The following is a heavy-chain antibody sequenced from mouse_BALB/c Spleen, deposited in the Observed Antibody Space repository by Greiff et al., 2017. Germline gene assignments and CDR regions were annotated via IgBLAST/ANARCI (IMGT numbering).Heavy chain of an antibody. Sequence: EVQRVESGGGLVKPGGSLKLSCAASGFTFSSFGMHWVRQAPEKGLEWVAYISSGSSTIYYADTVKGRFTISRDNPKNTLFLQMTSLRSEDTAMYYCARDGYYGYFDVWGAGTTVTVSS. J-gene: IGHJ1*01. V-gene: IGHV5-17*02. CDR1: GFTFSSFG. D-gene: IGHD2-3*01. CDR3: ARDGYYGYFDV. CDR2: ISSGSSTI.